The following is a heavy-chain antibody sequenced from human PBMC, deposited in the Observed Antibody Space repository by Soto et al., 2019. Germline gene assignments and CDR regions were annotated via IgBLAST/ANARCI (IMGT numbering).Heavy chain of an antibody. CDR2: ISGSGGST. D-gene: IGHD2-15*01. CDR3: AKYSGGSCYRDITSGY. V-gene: IGHV3-23*01. J-gene: IGHJ4*02. Sequence: PGGSLRLSCAASGFTFSSYAMSWVRQAPGKGLEWVSAISGSGGSTYYADSVKGRFTISRDNSKNTLYLQMNSLRAEDTAVYYCAKYSGGSCYRDITSGYWGQGTLVTVSS. CDR1: GFTFSSYA.